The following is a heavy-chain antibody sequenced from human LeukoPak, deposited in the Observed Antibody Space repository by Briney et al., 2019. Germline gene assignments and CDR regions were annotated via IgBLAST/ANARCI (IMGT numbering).Heavy chain of an antibody. CDR1: GSTFSSYE. CDR2: ISSSGSTI. J-gene: IGHJ6*02. CDR3: ARDMRVPAAIRGYYYGMDV. Sequence: GGSLRLSCAASGSTFSSYEMNWVRQAPEKGLEWVSYISSSGSTIYYADSVKGRFTISRDNAKNSLYLQMNSLRAEDTAVYYCARDMRVPAAIRGYYYGMDVWGQGTTVTVSS. V-gene: IGHV3-48*03. D-gene: IGHD2-2*02.